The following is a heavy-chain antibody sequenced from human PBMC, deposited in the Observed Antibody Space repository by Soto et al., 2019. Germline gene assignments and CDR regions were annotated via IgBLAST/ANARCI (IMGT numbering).Heavy chain of an antibody. Sequence: EVQLVESGGTLVQPGRSLRLSCAASGFSFDEYAMHWVRQAPGKGLEWVSGVSWNSGTVGYGDSVKGRFTISRDNDKNSLYLQMNSLRAEDTAMYYCAKGFCSSAKCYTYSYMDVWGKGTAVTVSS. CDR3: AKGFCSSAKCYTYSYMDV. CDR1: GFSFDEYA. CDR2: VSWNSGTV. D-gene: IGHD2-2*01. J-gene: IGHJ6*03. V-gene: IGHV3-9*01.